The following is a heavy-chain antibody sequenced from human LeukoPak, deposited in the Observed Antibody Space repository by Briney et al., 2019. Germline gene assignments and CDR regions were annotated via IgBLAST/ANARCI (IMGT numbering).Heavy chain of an antibody. D-gene: IGHD3-9*01. J-gene: IGHJ6*02. V-gene: IGHV4-34*01. CDR3: ARVDILTGPTPGYGMDV. CDR2: INHSAST. CDR1: GGSFSGYY. Sequence: PSETLSLTCAVYGGSFSGYYWSWIRQPPGKGLEWIGEINHSASTNYNPSLKSRVTISVDTSKNQFSLKLSPVTAADTAVYYCARVDILTGPTPGYGMDVWGQGTTVTVSS.